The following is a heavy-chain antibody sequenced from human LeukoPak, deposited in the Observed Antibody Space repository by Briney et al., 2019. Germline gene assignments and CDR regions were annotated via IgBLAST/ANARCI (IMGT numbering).Heavy chain of an antibody. CDR2: ISSDGTRT. J-gene: IGHJ5*02. V-gene: IGHV3-74*01. CDR3: ARSPNCGGDCS. Sequence: GGSLRLSCAASGFTFSTYWMHWVRQAPGKGPVWVSRISSDGTRTSYVDSVRGRFTISRDNAKNTLFLQMNSLRVEDTAVYYCARSPNCGGDCSWGQGTLVTVSS. D-gene: IGHD2-21*02. CDR1: GFTFSTYW.